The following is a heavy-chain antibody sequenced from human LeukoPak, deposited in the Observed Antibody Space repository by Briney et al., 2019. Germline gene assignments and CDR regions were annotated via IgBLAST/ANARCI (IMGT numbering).Heavy chain of an antibody. D-gene: IGHD1-1*01. V-gene: IGHV3-11*06. CDR2: ISSSSSYT. J-gene: IGHJ4*02. CDR3: ARGTGTTAYLDY. CDR1: GFTFTNAW. Sequence: GGSLRLSCAASGFTFTNAWMTWVRQAPGKGLEWVSYISSSSSYTKYADSVKGRFTISRDNAKNSLYLQVNSLRAEDTAVYYCARGTGTTAYLDYWGQGTLVTVSS.